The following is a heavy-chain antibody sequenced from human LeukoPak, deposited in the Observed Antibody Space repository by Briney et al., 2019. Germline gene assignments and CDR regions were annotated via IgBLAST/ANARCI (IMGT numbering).Heavy chain of an antibody. D-gene: IGHD4-17*01. Sequence: KPSETLSLTCAVYGGSFGGYYWSWIRQPPGKGLEWIGEINHSGSTNYNPSLKSRVTISVDTSKNQFSLKLSSVTAADTAVYYCASPMTTVTPDAFDIWGQGTMVTVSS. CDR3: ASPMTTVTPDAFDI. V-gene: IGHV4-34*01. CDR1: GGSFGGYY. J-gene: IGHJ3*02. CDR2: INHSGST.